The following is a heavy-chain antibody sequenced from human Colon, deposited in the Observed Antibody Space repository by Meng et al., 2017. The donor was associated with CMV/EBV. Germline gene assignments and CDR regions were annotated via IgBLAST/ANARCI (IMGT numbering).Heavy chain of an antibody. CDR1: GYSFTGFH. J-gene: IGHJ4*02. Sequence: ASVKVSCKTSGYSFTGFHMHWVRQAPGQGLEWMGWINPNSGGTMYAQKFQGRVTMTRDSSISTAYMELRRLGSDDTAVYYWASLPFPYCTTSTCYNSGDYWGQGTLVTVSS. V-gene: IGHV1-2*02. CDR3: ASLPFPYCTTSTCYNSGDY. D-gene: IGHD2-2*02. CDR2: INPNSGGT.